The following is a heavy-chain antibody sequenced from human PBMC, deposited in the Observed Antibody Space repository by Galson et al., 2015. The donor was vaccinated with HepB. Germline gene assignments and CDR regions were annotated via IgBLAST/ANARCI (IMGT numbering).Heavy chain of an antibody. V-gene: IGHV3-21*01. Sequence: SLRLSCAASGFTFSSYSMNWVRQAPGKGLEWVSSISSSSSYIYYADSVKGRFTISRDNAKNSLYLQMNSLRAEDTAVYYCAREILVDIVVVPAAPYFDYWGQGTLVTVSS. CDR2: ISSSSSYI. J-gene: IGHJ4*02. CDR3: AREILVDIVVVPAAPYFDY. D-gene: IGHD2-2*03. CDR1: GFTFSSYS.